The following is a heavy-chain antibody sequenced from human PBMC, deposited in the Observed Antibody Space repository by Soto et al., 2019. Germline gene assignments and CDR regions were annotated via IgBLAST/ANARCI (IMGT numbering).Heavy chain of an antibody. D-gene: IGHD7-27*01. J-gene: IGHJ4*02. V-gene: IGHV3-30*18. CDR3: AKVLPGHLYF. CDR1: GFTFSSYG. CDR2: ISYDENNK. Sequence: PGGSLRLSCAASGFTFSSYGMNWVRQAPGKGLEWVAVISYDENNKYYADSVKGRFTISRDNYKNTLYLQMNSLSAGDTAVFYCAKVLPGHLYFLGQGTLVTVSS.